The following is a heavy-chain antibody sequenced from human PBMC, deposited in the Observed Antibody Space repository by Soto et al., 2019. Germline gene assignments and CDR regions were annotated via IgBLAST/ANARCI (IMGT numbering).Heavy chain of an antibody. V-gene: IGHV4-59*08. CDR3: ARCIAAAGRGLYYYYYGMDV. D-gene: IGHD6-13*01. CDR2: IYYSGST. J-gene: IGHJ6*02. Sequence: SETLSLTCTVSGGSISSYYWSWIRQPPGKGLEWIGYIYYSGSTNYNPSLKSQVTISVDTSKNQFSLKLSSVTAADTAVYYCARCIAAAGRGLYYYYYGMDVWGQGTTVTVSS. CDR1: GGSISSYY.